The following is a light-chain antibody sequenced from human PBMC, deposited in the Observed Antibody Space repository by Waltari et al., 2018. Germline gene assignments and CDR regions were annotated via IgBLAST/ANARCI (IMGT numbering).Light chain of an antibody. CDR2: KAS. Sequence: ASVGDRVTITCRASQSISSWLAWYQQKPGKAPKLLIYKASSLESGVPSRFSGSGSGTEFTLTISSLQPDDFATYYCQQYNSYWTFGQGTKVEIK. J-gene: IGKJ1*01. CDR1: QSISSW. CDR3: QQYNSYWT. V-gene: IGKV1-5*03.